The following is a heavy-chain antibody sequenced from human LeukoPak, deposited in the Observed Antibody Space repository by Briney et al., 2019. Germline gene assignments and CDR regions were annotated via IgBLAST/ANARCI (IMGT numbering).Heavy chain of an antibody. CDR3: ARDSSWSGKTYFDY. CDR1: GGSFSGYY. CDR2: INHSGST. D-gene: IGHD6-13*01. V-gene: IGHV4-34*01. Sequence: PSETLSLTCAVYGGSFSGYYWSWIRQPPGKGLEWIGEINHSGSTNYNPSLKSRVTISVDTSKNQFSLKLSSVTAADTAVYYCARDSSWSGKTYFDYWGQGTLVTVSS. J-gene: IGHJ4*02.